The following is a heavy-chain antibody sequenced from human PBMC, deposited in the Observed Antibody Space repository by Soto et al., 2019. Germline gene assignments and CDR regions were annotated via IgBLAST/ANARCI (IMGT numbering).Heavy chain of an antibody. CDR3: ARPVGVAIPP. J-gene: IGHJ4*02. D-gene: IGHD2-21*01. Sequence: SETLSLTCAVSGGSISSGHYPWTWIRQPPGKGLEWIGYIYPGGNTYYSPSLKSRVTIALDTSKSLVSLRLNPVTAADTAVYYCARPVGVAIPPWGQGTLVTVSS. V-gene: IGHV4-30-2*01. CDR2: IYPGGNT. CDR1: GGSISSGHYP.